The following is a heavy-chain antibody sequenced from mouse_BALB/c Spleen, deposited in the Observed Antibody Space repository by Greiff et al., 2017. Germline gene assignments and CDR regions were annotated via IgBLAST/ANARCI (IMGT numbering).Heavy chain of an antibody. D-gene: IGHD4-1*02. J-gene: IGHJ1*01. Sequence: QVQLKESGPSLVQPSQCLSITCTASGFSLTSYGVHWVRQSPGKGLEWLGVIWRGGSTDYNAAFMSRLSITKDNSKSQVFFKMNSLQADDTAIYYCAKPNWDYWYFDVWGAGTTVTVSS. V-gene: IGHV2-5-1*01. CDR1: GFSLTSYG. CDR3: AKPNWDYWYFDV. CDR2: IWRGGST.